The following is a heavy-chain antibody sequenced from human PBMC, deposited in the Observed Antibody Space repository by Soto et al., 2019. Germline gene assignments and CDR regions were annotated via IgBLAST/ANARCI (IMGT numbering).Heavy chain of an antibody. CDR3: ARGGSTAWLADDY. V-gene: IGHV4-59*01. CDR2: IYYSGRT. D-gene: IGHD6-19*01. Sequence: SETRSLTGTVSGASISSYYWSWIRQPPGKGREWMGYIYYSGRTNYNPSLQGPVTMSVATSTTQFSLKLSSVTTADTAVYYCARGGSTAWLADDYWGQGALVTVSS. J-gene: IGHJ4*02. CDR1: GASISSYY.